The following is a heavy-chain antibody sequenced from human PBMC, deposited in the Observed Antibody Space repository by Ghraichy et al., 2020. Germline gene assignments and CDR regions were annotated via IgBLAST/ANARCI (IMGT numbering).Heavy chain of an antibody. Sequence: SETLSLTCTVSGGSVSSGSYYWNWIRQSPGKGLEWIGYIYYSGSTYYNPFLKSRVTISLDASKNHFSLKLNSVTAADTAVYYCARGLEWVVTWIDPWGQGTLVTVSS. CDR3: ARGLEWVVTWIDP. J-gene: IGHJ5*02. CDR1: GGSVSSGSYY. CDR2: IYYSGST. D-gene: IGHD4-23*01. V-gene: IGHV4-61*03.